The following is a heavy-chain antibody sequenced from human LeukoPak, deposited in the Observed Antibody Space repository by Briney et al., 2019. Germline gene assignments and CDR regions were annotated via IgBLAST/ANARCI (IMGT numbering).Heavy chain of an antibody. CDR2: IYHSGST. D-gene: IGHD1-26*01. CDR1: GGSISSYY. V-gene: IGHV4-59*12. Sequence: SETLSLTCTVSGGSISSYYWSWIRQPPGKGLEWIGYIYHSGSTYYNPSLKSRVTISVDRSKNQFSLKLSSVTAADTAVYYCAREEYAVSGSYRDYWGQGTLVTVSS. J-gene: IGHJ4*02. CDR3: AREEYAVSGSYRDY.